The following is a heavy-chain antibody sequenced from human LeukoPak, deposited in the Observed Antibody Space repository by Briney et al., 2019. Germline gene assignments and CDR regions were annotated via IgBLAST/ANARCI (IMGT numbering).Heavy chain of an antibody. D-gene: IGHD1-7*01. J-gene: IGHJ4*02. CDR3: ARGAPGGLELPPLDY. CDR2: IYHSGST. Sequence: SATLSLTCTVSGGSISSGGYYWSWIRQHPGKGLEWIGYIYHSGSTYYNPSLKSRVTFSVDTSNNQFSLRLSSVTAADTAVYYRARGAPGGLELPPLDYWGQGTLVTVSS. V-gene: IGHV4-31*03. CDR1: GGSISSGGYY.